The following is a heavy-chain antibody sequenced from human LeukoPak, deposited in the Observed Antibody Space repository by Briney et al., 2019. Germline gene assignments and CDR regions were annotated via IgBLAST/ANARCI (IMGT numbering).Heavy chain of an antibody. Sequence: PGGSLRLSCAASGFTFSSYEMNWVRQAPGKGLEWVSYISSSGSNIYYADSVKGRFTISRDNAKNSLYLQMNSLRAEDTAVYYCARVGVSYFDYWGQGTLVTVSS. J-gene: IGHJ4*02. D-gene: IGHD2-21*01. CDR2: ISSSGSNI. CDR3: ARVGVSYFDY. V-gene: IGHV3-48*03. CDR1: GFTFSSYE.